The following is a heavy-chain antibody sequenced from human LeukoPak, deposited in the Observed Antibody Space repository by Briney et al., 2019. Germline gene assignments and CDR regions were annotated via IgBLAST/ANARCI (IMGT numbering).Heavy chain of an antibody. CDR2: YRSEPSGYTT. CDR3: ARQDCSGGSCSYVDY. Sequence: GGSLRLSCAASGFDFSGFYMHWVRQASGRGVEGVGHYRSEPSGYTTLHAASVKGRFTISRDDSKNTAYLQMNSLRADDTAVYYCARQDCSGGSCSYVDYWGQGTLVTVSS. V-gene: IGHV3-73*01. CDR1: GFDFSGFY. J-gene: IGHJ4*02. D-gene: IGHD2-15*01.